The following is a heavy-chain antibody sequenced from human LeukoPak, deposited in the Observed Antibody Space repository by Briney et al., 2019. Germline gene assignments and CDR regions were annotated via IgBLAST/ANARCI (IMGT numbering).Heavy chain of an antibody. CDR3: AKEAGIVVVPAADY. D-gene: IGHD2-2*01. J-gene: IGHJ4*02. Sequence: GGSLRLSCAASGLTFSSFAMGWVRQAPEKGLEWVSAISGSGGSTYYADSVKGRFTISRDNSKNTLYLQMNSLRAEDTAVYYCAKEAGIVVVPAADYWGQGTLVTVSS. V-gene: IGHV3-23*01. CDR1: GLTFSSFA. CDR2: ISGSGGST.